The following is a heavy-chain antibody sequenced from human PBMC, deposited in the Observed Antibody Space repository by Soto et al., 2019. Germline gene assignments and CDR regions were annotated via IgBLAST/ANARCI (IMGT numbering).Heavy chain of an antibody. Sequence: ASVKVSCKASGYTFTSYAMHWVRQAPGQRLEWMGWINAGNGNTKYSQKFQGRVTITRDTSASTAYMELSSLRSEDTAVYYCARTDLAAWDFAYWGQGTLVTVSS. CDR1: GYTFTSYA. V-gene: IGHV1-3*01. J-gene: IGHJ4*02. D-gene: IGHD6-6*01. CDR3: ARTDLAAWDFAY. CDR2: INAGNGNT.